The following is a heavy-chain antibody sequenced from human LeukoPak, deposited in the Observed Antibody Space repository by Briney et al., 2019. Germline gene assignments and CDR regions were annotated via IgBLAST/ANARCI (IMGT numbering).Heavy chain of an antibody. J-gene: IGHJ4*02. CDR2: IYSGGST. D-gene: IGHD4-17*01. Sequence: GGSLRLSCAASGFTVSSNYMSWVRQAPGKGLEWVSVIYSGGSTYYADSVKGRFTISRDNSKNTLYLQMNSLRAEDTAVYYCATTVSGIFGDYGEPFFDYWGQGTLVTVSS. V-gene: IGHV3-66*01. CDR1: GFTVSSNY. CDR3: ATTVSGIFGDYGEPFFDY.